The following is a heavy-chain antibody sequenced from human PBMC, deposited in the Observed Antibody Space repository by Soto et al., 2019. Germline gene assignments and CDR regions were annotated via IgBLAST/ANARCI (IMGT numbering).Heavy chain of an antibody. J-gene: IGHJ6*02. CDR1: GYTFTSYG. Sequence: GASVKVSCKASGYTFTSYGISWVRQAPGQGLEWMGWISAYNGNTNYAQKLQGRVTMTTDTSTSTAYMELRSLRSDDTAVYYCAISTKAARPFPPYGMDVWGQGTTVTVSS. V-gene: IGHV1-18*04. D-gene: IGHD6-13*01. CDR3: AISTKAARPFPPYGMDV. CDR2: ISAYNGNT.